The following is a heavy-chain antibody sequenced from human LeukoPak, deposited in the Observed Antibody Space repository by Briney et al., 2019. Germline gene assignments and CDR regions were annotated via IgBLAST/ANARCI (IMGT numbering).Heavy chain of an antibody. CDR3: ARDYDILTGYYGGDAFDI. J-gene: IGHJ3*02. CDR1: GGSISSYY. V-gene: IGHV4-4*07. CDR2: IYTSGST. Sequence: SETLSLTCTVSGGSISSYYWIWIRQPAGKGLDGIGRIYTSGSTNYNPSLKSRVTMSVDTSKNQFSLKLSSVTAADTAVYYCARDYDILTGYYGGDAFDIWGQGTMVTVSS. D-gene: IGHD3-9*01.